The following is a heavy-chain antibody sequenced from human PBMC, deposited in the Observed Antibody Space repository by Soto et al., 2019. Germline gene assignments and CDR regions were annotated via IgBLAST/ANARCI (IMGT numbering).Heavy chain of an antibody. J-gene: IGHJ3*02. Sequence: SETLSLTCAVYGGSFSGYYWSWIRQPPGKGLEWIGEINHSGSTNYNPSLKSRVTISVDTSKNQFSLKLSSVTAAGTAVYYCARDSRTITDGAFDIWGQGTMVT. CDR1: GGSFSGYY. CDR3: ARDSRTITDGAFDI. CDR2: INHSGST. D-gene: IGHD3-16*01. V-gene: IGHV4-34*01.